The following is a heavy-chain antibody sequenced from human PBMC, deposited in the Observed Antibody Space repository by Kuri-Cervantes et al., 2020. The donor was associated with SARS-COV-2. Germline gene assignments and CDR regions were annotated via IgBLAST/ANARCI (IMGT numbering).Heavy chain of an antibody. Sequence: GGSLRLSCAASGFTFSDYYVSWIRQAPGKGLEWVSYISSSGSTIYYADSVKGRFTISRDNAKNSLYLQMNSLRAEDTAVYYCAGDSNTGVDFDYWGQGTLVTVSS. V-gene: IGHV3-11*01. CDR1: GFTFSDYY. CDR2: ISSSGSTI. J-gene: IGHJ4*02. D-gene: IGHD1-14*01. CDR3: AGDSNTGVDFDY.